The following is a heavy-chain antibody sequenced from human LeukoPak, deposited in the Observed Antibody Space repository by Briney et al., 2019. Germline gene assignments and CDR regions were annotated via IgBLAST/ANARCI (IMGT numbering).Heavy chain of an antibody. Sequence: PSETLSLTCTVSGGSISSYYWSWIRQPPGKGLEWIGYIYYSGSTNYNPSLKSRVTISVDTSKNQFSLKLSSVTAADTAVYYCARDLRLDGSGSYYNVGGFRWFDPWGQGTLVTVSS. J-gene: IGHJ5*02. V-gene: IGHV4-59*01. CDR3: ARDLRLDGSGSYYNVGGFRWFDP. CDR2: IYYSGST. D-gene: IGHD3-10*01. CDR1: GGSISSYY.